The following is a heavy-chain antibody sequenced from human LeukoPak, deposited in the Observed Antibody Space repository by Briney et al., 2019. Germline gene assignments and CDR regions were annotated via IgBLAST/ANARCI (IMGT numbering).Heavy chain of an antibody. V-gene: IGHV3-66*04. J-gene: IGHJ4*02. Sequence: PGGSLRLSCAASGFTVSSNYMSWVRQAPGKGLEWVSVIYTGGSTSYADSVKGRFTISRDSSKNTLFLQMNSLRAEDTAVYYCAGHQMGANAFDYWGRGTLVTVSS. CDR1: GFTVSSNY. CDR3: AGHQMGANAFDY. CDR2: IYTGGST. D-gene: IGHD1-26*01.